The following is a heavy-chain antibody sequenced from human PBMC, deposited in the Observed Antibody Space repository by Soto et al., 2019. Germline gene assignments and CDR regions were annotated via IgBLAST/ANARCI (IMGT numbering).Heavy chain of an antibody. D-gene: IGHD1-26*01. Sequence: QVQLQESGPGLVKPSQTLSLTCTVSGGSISSGDYYWSWIRQPPGKGLEWIGFIYYSGSTYYNPSLKSRVTISVDTSKNQFSLTLTSVAAADTAVYYCARAVTPYSGSQHHDYWGQGTLVTVSS. CDR1: GGSISSGDYY. CDR3: ARAVTPYSGSQHHDY. J-gene: IGHJ4*02. CDR2: IYYSGST. V-gene: IGHV4-30-4*01.